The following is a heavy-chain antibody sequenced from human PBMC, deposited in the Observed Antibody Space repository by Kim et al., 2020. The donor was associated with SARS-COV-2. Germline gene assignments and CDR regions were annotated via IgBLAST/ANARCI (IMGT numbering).Heavy chain of an antibody. V-gene: IGHV3-7*05. J-gene: IGHJ4*02. CDR1: GFIFRNYW. CDR2: IKQDGSEK. Sequence: GGSLRLSCAASGFIFRNYWMSWVRQAPGKGLEWVANIKQDGSEKYYVDSVKGRFTIFRDNAKDSLYLQMNSLTPEDTAMYYCARDLEYWGLGTLVTVSS. CDR3: ARDLEY.